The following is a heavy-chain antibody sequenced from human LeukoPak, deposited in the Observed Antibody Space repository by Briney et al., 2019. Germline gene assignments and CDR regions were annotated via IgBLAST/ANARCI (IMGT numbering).Heavy chain of an antibody. J-gene: IGHJ4*02. Sequence: SETLSLTCAVYGGSFSGYYWSWIRQPPGKGLEWIGEINHSGSTNYNPSLKSRVIISVDTSKNQFSLKLSSVTAADTAVYYCAREYSSSPERRWTRLDYWGQGTLVTVSS. CDR1: GGSFSGYY. V-gene: IGHV4-34*01. CDR2: INHSGST. D-gene: IGHD6-6*01. CDR3: AREYSSSPERRWTRLDY.